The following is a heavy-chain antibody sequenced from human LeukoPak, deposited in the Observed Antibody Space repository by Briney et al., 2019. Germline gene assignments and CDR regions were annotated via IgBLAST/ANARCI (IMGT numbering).Heavy chain of an antibody. CDR2: FDPEDGET. CDR3: ASISQEAVSFDY. D-gene: IGHD6-19*01. Sequence: ASVTVSCKVSGYTLTELSMHWVRQAPGKGLEWMGGFDPEDGETIYAQKFQGRVTMTEDTSTDTAYMELSSLRSEDTAVYYCASISQEAVSFDYWGQGTLVTVSS. CDR1: GYTLTELS. J-gene: IGHJ4*02. V-gene: IGHV1-24*01.